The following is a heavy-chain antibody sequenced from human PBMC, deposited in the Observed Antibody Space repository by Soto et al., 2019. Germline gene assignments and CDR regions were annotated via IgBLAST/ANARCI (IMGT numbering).Heavy chain of an antibody. V-gene: IGHV4-59*01. J-gene: IGHJ5*02. Sequence: SETLSLTCTVSGGSISSYYWSWIRQPPGKGLEWIGYIYYSGSTNYNPSLKSRVTISVDTSKNQFSLKLSSVTAADTAVYYRARTSFDYYGSGSYYAGGWLDPWGQGTLVTVSS. D-gene: IGHD3-10*01. CDR1: GGSISSYY. CDR2: IYYSGST. CDR3: ARTSFDYYGSGSYYAGGWLDP.